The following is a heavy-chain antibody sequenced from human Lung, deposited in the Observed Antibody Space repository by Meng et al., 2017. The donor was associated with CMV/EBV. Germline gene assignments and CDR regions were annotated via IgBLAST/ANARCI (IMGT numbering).Heavy chain of an antibody. J-gene: IGHJ4*02. V-gene: IGHV4-4*07. Sequence: AHLQESGPRLVKPSETLSLTCLFYSDSITNSFWSWVRQPAGKGLEWIGRLYPDGSTDYNPSLSSRLTLSLDTSKIRFSLKLRSVTAADTAIYYCARTPVRFCNTHMCYAFDYWGQGALVTVSS. CDR3: ARTPVRFCNTHMCYAFDY. D-gene: IGHD2-2*01. CDR1: SDSITNSF. CDR2: LYPDGST.